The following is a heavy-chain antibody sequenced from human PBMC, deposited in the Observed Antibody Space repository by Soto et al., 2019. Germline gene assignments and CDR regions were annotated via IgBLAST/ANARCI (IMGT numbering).Heavy chain of an antibody. CDR2: ISPYSGHT. D-gene: IGHD2-8*01. V-gene: IGHV1-18*04. CDR3: ARDRCTTAKCYTHHLDV. Sequence: QGQLVQSGGEVTKPGASVKVSCNSSGYTFTSYGISWVRQAPGQGLEWMGWISPYSGHTKESQKVQGRVTLTTETSTGTAHMELTNLASDDTAVYYCARDRCTTAKCYTHHLDVWGQGTTVIVSS. J-gene: IGHJ6*02. CDR1: GYTFTSYG.